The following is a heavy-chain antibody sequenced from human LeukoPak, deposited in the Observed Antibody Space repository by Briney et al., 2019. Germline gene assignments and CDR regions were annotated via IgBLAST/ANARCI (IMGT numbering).Heavy chain of an antibody. J-gene: IGHJ3*02. V-gene: IGHV4-59*01. Sequence: PSETLSLTCTVSGGSISSYYWSWIRQPPGKGLEWIGYIYYSGSTNYNPSLKSRVTISVDTSKNQFSLKLSSVTAADTAVYYCARDNTALDAFDIWGQGTMVTVSP. D-gene: IGHD5-18*01. CDR1: GGSISSYY. CDR2: IYYSGST. CDR3: ARDNTALDAFDI.